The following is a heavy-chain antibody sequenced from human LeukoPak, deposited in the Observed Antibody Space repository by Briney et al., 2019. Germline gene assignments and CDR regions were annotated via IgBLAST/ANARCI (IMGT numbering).Heavy chain of an antibody. CDR3: AREFPRTSGFDY. Sequence: GASVTVSCTASGYTFTGYYMHWVRQAPGQGLEWMGWIYPNSGGTGYAQNFQGRVTMTWDTSITTAYMELNRLTSDDTAVYYCAREFPRTSGFDYWGQGSLVTVSS. D-gene: IGHD1-26*01. J-gene: IGHJ4*02. CDR1: GYTFTGYY. CDR2: IYPNSGGT. V-gene: IGHV1-2*02.